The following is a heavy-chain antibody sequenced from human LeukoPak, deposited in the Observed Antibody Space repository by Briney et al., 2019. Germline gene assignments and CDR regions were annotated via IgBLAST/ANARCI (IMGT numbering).Heavy chain of an antibody. CDR1: GFTFNNFA. CDR3: TKDLGGDGNS. J-gene: IGHJ4*02. CDR2: ISNTGSTT. Sequence: GSLRLSCAASGFTFNNFALHWVRQAPGKGLEYVSSISNTGSTTFYANSLKGRFAISRDNSKNTLYLQMGSLRGDDMAMYYCTKDLGGDGNSWGQGTLVIVSS. D-gene: IGHD2-21*02. V-gene: IGHV3-64*01.